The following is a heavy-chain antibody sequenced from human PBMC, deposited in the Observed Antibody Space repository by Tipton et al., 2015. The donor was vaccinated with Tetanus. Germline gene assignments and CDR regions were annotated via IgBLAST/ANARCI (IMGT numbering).Heavy chain of an antibody. V-gene: IGHV3-9*01. Sequence: SLRLSCAASGFTFDDYAMHWVRQAPGKGLEWVSGISWNSGSIGYADSVKGRFTISRDNAKNSLYLQMNSLRAEDTALYYCARGRLGRDYGMDVWGQGTTVTVSS. D-gene: IGHD7-27*01. J-gene: IGHJ6*02. CDR2: ISWNSGSI. CDR1: GFTFDDYA. CDR3: ARGRLGRDYGMDV.